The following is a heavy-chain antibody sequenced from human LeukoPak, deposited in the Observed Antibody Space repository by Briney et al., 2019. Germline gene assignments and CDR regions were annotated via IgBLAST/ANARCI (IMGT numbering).Heavy chain of an antibody. CDR1: GYTFTGYY. V-gene: IGHV1-2*02. J-gene: IGHJ2*01. Sequence: ASVKVSCKASGYTFTGYYMHWVRQAPGQGLEWMAWINPNSGGTNYAQKFQGRVTMTRDTSISTAYMELSRLRSDDTAVYYCARTGIAVAGSYYWYFDLWGRGTLVTVSS. CDR2: INPNSGGT. CDR3: ARTGIAVAGSYYWYFDL. D-gene: IGHD6-19*01.